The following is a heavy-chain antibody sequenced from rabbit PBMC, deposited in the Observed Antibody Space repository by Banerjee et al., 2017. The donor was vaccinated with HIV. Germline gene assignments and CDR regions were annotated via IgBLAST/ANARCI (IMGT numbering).Heavy chain of an antibody. V-gene: IGHV1S7*01. Sequence: QLKETGGGLVQPGGSLTLSCKASGFDFSRYFLSWVRQAPGKGLEWIGIIYVAKGSTDYANWVNGRFTISSDNAQNTVDLQMNSLTAADTATYFCARAGYADYGGATGLDLWGQGTLVTVS. CDR3: ARAGYADYGGATGLDL. J-gene: IGHJ3*01. CDR2: IYVAKGST. D-gene: IGHD6-1*01. CDR1: GFDFSRYF.